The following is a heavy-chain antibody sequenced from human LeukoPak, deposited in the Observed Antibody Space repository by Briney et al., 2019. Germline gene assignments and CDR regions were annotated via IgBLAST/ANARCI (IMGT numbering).Heavy chain of an antibody. V-gene: IGHV3-7*03. CDR1: GFTFRNYW. CDR2: IRPDGSQK. D-gene: IGHD2-2*01. Sequence: QSGGSLRLSCAASGFTFRNYWMSWVRQAPGEGLEWVANIRPDGSQKYYVDSARGRFTISRDNAKSSLYLQMSSLSPEDTATYYCARDFQPRYCSSSSCSPAWGQGTTVTVSS. CDR3: ARDFQPRYCSSSSCSPA. J-gene: IGHJ6*02.